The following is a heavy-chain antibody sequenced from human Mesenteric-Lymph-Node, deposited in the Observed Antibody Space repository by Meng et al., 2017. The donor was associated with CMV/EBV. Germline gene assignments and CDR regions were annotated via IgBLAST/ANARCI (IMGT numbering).Heavy chain of an antibody. J-gene: IGHJ6*02. CDR2: ISYDGSNK. CDR1: GFTFSSYA. Sequence: GESLKISCAASGFTFSSYAMHWVRQAPGKGLEWVAVISYDGSNKYYADSVKGRFTISRDNSKNTLYLQMNSLRAEDTAVYYCARGSRMYYDFWSGYSGGYYYYGMDVWGQGTTVTVSS. V-gene: IGHV3-30-3*01. CDR3: ARGSRMYYDFWSGYSGGYYYYGMDV. D-gene: IGHD3-3*01.